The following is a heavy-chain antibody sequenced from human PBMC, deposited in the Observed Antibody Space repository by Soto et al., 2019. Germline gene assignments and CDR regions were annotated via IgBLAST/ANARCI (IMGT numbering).Heavy chain of an antibody. CDR3: AREVAAAGISYYYGMDV. J-gene: IGHJ6*02. D-gene: IGHD6-13*01. V-gene: IGHV3-30-3*01. Sequence: GGSLRLSCAASGFTFSSYAMHWVRQAPGKGLEWVAVISYDGSNKYYADSVKGRFTISRDNSKNTLYLQMNSLRAEDTAVYYCAREVAAAGISYYYGMDVWGQGTTVTVSS. CDR1: GFTFSSYA. CDR2: ISYDGSNK.